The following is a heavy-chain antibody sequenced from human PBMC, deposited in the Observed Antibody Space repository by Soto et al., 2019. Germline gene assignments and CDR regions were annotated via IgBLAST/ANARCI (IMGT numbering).Heavy chain of an antibody. V-gene: IGHV3-23*01. J-gene: IGHJ4*02. D-gene: IGHD5-12*01. Sequence: GGSLRLSCAASGFTFSSYAMSWVHQAPGKGLEWVSAISGSGGSTYYADSVKGRFTISRDNSKNTLYLQMNSLRAEDTAVYYCAKDLYSGYDFVRTVSDYWGQGTLVTVSS. CDR1: GFTFSSYA. CDR2: ISGSGGST. CDR3: AKDLYSGYDFVRTVSDY.